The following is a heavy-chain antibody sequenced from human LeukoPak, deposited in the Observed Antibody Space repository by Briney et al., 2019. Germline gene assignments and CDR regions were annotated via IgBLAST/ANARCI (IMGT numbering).Heavy chain of an antibody. CDR1: GYTFTGYY. CDR2: INPNSGGT. J-gene: IGHJ4*02. Sequence: GASVKVPCKASGYTFTGYYMHWVRQAPGQGLEWMGWINPNSGGTNYAQKFQGRVTMTRDTSISTAYMELSRLRSDDTAVYYCARSVRRVAARPFDYWGQGTLVTVSS. CDR3: ARSVRRVAARPFDY. V-gene: IGHV1-2*02. D-gene: IGHD6-6*01.